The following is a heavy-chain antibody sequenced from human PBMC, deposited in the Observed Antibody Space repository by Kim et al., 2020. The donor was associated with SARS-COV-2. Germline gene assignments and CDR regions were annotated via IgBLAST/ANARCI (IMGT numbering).Heavy chain of an antibody. D-gene: IGHD6-19*01. CDR1: GYTFTSYA. Sequence: ASVKVSCKASGYTFTSYAMNWVRQAPGQGLEWMGWINTNTGNPTYAQGFTGRFVFSLDTSVSTAYLQISSLKAEDTAVYYCAKTGYSSGWYHYDAFDIWGQGTMVTVSS. J-gene: IGHJ3*02. CDR3: AKTGYSSGWYHYDAFDI. V-gene: IGHV7-4-1*02. CDR2: INTNTGNP.